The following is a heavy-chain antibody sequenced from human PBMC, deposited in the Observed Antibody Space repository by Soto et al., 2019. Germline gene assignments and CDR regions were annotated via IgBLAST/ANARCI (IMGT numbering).Heavy chain of an antibody. CDR3: ARGTSQTHDFWSGFFDT. D-gene: IGHD3-3*01. J-gene: IGHJ5*02. CDR2: LSQSGSYM. CDR1: GFALTNYT. V-gene: IGHV3-21*01. Sequence: GGSLRLSCVVSGFALTNYTLNWVRQSPWKGLEWVSSLSQSGSYMYFRDSVKGRFTLSRDTAKNSVYLQMNSLTTEETAVYYCARGTSQTHDFWSGFFDTLGQGNLATVSS.